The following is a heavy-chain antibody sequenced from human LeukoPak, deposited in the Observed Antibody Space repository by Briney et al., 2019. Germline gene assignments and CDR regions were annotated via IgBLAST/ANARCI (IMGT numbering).Heavy chain of an antibody. CDR2: IKQDGSEK. Sequence: GESLRLSCAASGFTFSSYWMSWVRQTSGKGLEWVANIKQDGSEKYYVDSVKGRFTISRDNAKNSLYLQMNSLRAEDTAVYYCARRVIVGATTFFDYWGQGTLVTVSS. CDR1: GFTFSSYW. V-gene: IGHV3-7*02. CDR3: ARRVIVGATTFFDY. J-gene: IGHJ4*02. D-gene: IGHD1-26*01.